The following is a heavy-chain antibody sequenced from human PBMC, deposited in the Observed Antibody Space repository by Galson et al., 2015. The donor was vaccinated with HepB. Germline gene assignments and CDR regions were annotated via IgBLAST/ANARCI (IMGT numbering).Heavy chain of an antibody. CDR3: ASGYTSGWYFEY. D-gene: IGHD6-19*01. CDR1: GSTFGDYA. V-gene: IGHV3-9*01. CDR2: ISWNSGSI. J-gene: IGHJ4*02. Sequence: SLRLSCAASGSTFGDYAMHWVRQAPGKGLEWVSGISWNSGSIGYADSVQGRFTISRDNAKNSLYLQMNSLRAEDTAVYYCASGYTSGWYFEYWGQGTLVTVSS.